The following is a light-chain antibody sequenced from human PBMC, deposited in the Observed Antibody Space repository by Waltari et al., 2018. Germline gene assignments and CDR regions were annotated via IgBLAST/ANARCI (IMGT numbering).Light chain of an antibody. CDR1: TGAVTSGNF. J-gene: IGLJ3*02. CDR2: STT. Sequence: QTVVTQEPSLTVSPGGTVTLTCASSTGAVTSGNFPNWFQRKPGQAPRPLICSTTQKYAWTPARFSGSLRGGRADLTLSGVQPDDEAEYYCLLYFGGPQLAVFGGGTRLTVL. V-gene: IGLV7-43*01. CDR3: LLYFGGPQLAV.